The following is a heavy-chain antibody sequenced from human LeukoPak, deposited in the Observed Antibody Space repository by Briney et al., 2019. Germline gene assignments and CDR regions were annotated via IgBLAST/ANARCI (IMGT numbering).Heavy chain of an antibody. CDR3: ARRYSGSYGAFDI. D-gene: IGHD1-26*01. Sequence: SSISISRSYISYADSGKGRSTISRDNAKNSLYLQMNSLRAEDTAVYYCARRYSGSYGAFDIWGQGTMVTVSS. J-gene: IGHJ3*02. CDR2: ISISRSYI. V-gene: IGHV3-21*01.